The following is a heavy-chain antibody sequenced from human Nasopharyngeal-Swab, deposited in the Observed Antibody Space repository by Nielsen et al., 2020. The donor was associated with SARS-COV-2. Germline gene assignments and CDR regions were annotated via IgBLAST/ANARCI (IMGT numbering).Heavy chain of an antibody. D-gene: IGHD3-10*01. J-gene: IGHJ3*02. CDR3: AKANSLFWFGQFKNDGFDI. V-gene: IGHV3-30*18. CDR1: GFSFNNYG. CDR2: ISYEGSKK. Sequence: GESLKISCTASGFSFNNYGMHWVRQAPDKGLEWVAVISYEGSKKKYAEFVEGRFTISRDYSKNTLFLQMNSLRPEDTAMYYCAKANSLFWFGQFKNDGFDIWGRGILVAVSS.